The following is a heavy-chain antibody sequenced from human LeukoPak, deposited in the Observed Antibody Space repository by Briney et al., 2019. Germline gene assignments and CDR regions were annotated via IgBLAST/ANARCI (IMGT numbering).Heavy chain of an antibody. CDR3: ARDPYSNYFDY. CDR1: GYTFTGYY. CDR2: INPNTGGI. Sequence: ASVKVSCKSSGYTFTGYYMHWVRQAPGQGLEWMGWINPNTGGINYAQKFQGRVTMTRDTSISAAYMEPSRLRSDDTAVYYCARDPYSNYFDYWGQGTLVTVSS. J-gene: IGHJ4*02. V-gene: IGHV1-2*02. D-gene: IGHD5-18*01.